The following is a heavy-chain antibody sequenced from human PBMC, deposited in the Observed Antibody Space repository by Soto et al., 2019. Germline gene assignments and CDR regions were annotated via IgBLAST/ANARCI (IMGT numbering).Heavy chain of an antibody. V-gene: IGHV1-69*01. J-gene: IGHJ6*02. CDR3: ARDLRAAGRPGMDV. Sequence: QVQLVQSGAEVKKPGSSVKVSCKASGGSFSSYAISWVRQAPGHGLEWMGGIIPIVGTGNYAQNFQGRVTITADESTSTAYMELSSLRSENTAMYYCARDLRAAGRPGMDVWGQGTTVTVSS. CDR1: GGSFSSYA. CDR2: IIPIVGTG. D-gene: IGHD6-13*01.